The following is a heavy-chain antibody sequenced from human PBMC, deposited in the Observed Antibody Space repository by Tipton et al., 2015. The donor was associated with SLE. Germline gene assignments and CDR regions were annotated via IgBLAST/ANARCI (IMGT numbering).Heavy chain of an antibody. D-gene: IGHD5-12*01. CDR1: GFTFSSYG. CDR3: ARGSTGGYDPVDY. Sequence: SLRLSCAASGFTFSSYGMHWVRQAPGKGLEWVAFIRYDGSNKYYADSVKGRFTISRDNVKNSLYLQMNSLRAEDTAVYYCARGSTGGYDPVDYWGQGTLVTVSS. V-gene: IGHV3-30*02. CDR2: IRYDGSNK. J-gene: IGHJ4*02.